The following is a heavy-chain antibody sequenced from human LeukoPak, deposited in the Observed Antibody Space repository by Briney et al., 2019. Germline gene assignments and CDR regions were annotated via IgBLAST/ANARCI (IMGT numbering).Heavy chain of an antibody. V-gene: IGHV7-4-1*02. CDR1: GYTFTSYA. Sequence: GASVKVSCKASGYTFTSYAMNWVRQAPGQGLEWMGWINTNTGNPTYAQGFTGRFVFSLDTSVSTAYLQISSLKAEDTAVYYCARLRGRGIAVAGTGHAFDIWGQGTMVTVSS. CDR3: ARLRGRGIAVAGTGHAFDI. CDR2: INTNTGNP. J-gene: IGHJ3*02. D-gene: IGHD6-19*01.